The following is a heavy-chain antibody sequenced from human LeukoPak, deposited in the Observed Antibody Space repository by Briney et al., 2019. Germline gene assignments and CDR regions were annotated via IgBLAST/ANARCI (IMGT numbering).Heavy chain of an antibody. V-gene: IGHV4-38-2*02. CDR2: IYHSGST. Sequence: KPSETLSLTCTVSGYSISSGYYWGWIRQPPGKGLEWIGSIYHSGSTYYNPSLKSRVTISVDTSKNQFSLKLSSVTAADTAVYYCASFDYGGNPDDYWGQGTLVTVSS. J-gene: IGHJ4*02. CDR3: ASFDYGGNPDDY. D-gene: IGHD4-23*01. CDR1: GYSISSGYY.